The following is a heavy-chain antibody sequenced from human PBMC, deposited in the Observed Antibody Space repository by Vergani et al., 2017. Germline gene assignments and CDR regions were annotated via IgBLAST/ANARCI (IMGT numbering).Heavy chain of an antibody. CDR1: GYTFTSYG. CDR3: ARVGEVVGGAAGSDAFDI. J-gene: IGHJ3*02. CDR2: ISAYNGNT. Sequence: QVQLVQSGAEVKKPGASVKVSCKASGYTFTSYGISWVRQAPGQGLEWMGWISAYNGNTNYAQKLQGRVTMTTDTSTSTAYMELRSLRSDDTAVYYSARVGEVVGGAAGSDAFDIWGQGTMVTVSS. V-gene: IGHV1-18*04. D-gene: IGHD2-15*01.